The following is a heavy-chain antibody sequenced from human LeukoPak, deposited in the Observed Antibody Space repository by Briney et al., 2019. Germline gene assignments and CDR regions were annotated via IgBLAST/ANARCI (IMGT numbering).Heavy chain of an antibody. Sequence: AAVTVSCKASGYTFTKYAIHWVRQAPGRRGEWMGWISAGNGNTKYSQNFQGGVTFISNTSATTAFMELSSLRSEDAAVYYCARDSGSGNNDYWGQGTLVTVSS. CDR2: ISAGNGNT. CDR1: GYTFTKYA. D-gene: IGHD1-26*01. V-gene: IGHV1-3*01. CDR3: ARDSGSGNNDY. J-gene: IGHJ4*02.